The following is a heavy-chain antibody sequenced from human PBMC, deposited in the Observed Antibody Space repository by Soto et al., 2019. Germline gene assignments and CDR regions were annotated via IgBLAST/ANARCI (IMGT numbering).Heavy chain of an antibody. J-gene: IGHJ3*02. Sequence: LRLSCAASGFTFSSYGMHWVRQAPGKGLEWVAVIWYDGSNKYYADSVKGRFTISRDNSKNTLYLQMNSLRAEDTAVYYCARAGGNGGDDAFDIWGQGTMVTVSS. V-gene: IGHV3-33*01. D-gene: IGHD2-15*01. CDR1: GFTFSSYG. CDR2: IWYDGSNK. CDR3: ARAGGNGGDDAFDI.